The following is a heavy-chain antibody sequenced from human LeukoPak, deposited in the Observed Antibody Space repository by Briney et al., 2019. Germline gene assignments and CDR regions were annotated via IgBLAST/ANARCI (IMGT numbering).Heavy chain of an antibody. V-gene: IGHV3-66*01. D-gene: IGHD5-18*01. Sequence: GGSLRLSCAASGFTVSSNYMSWVRQAPGKGLEWVSVIYSGGSTYYADSVKGRFTTSRDDSKNTLYLQMNSLRAEDTAVYYCARGTAMVYYYYGMDVWGQGTTVTVSS. CDR2: IYSGGST. CDR1: GFTVSSNY. CDR3: ARGTAMVYYYYGMDV. J-gene: IGHJ6*02.